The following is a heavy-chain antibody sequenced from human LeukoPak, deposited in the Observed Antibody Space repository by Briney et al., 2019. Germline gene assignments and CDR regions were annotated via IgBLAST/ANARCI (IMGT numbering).Heavy chain of an antibody. CDR2: ISYDGRQN. V-gene: IGHV3-30*14. Sequence: GRSLRLSCAASGFTFSTYAMNWVRQAPGKGLEWVAVISYDGRQNYYADSVKGRFTISRDNSKNTLYLQMNSLRAEDTAVYYCARDRARHGYGGNSRGYWGQGTLVTVSS. J-gene: IGHJ4*02. D-gene: IGHD4-23*01. CDR1: GFTFSTYA. CDR3: ARDRARHGYGGNSRGY.